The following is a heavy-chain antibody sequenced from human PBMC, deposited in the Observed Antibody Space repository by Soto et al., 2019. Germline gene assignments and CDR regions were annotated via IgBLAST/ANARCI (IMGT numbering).Heavy chain of an antibody. V-gene: IGHV3-33*01. CDR3: ARDDGGGALDY. D-gene: IGHD2-15*01. CDR2: IWYDGSNK. Sequence: PWWSLRLSCASSGFTFSSYGMHWVRQAPGKGLEWVAVIWYDGSNKYYADSVKGRFTISRDNSKNTLYLQMNSLRAEDTAVYYCARDDGGGALDYWGQGTLVTVSS. J-gene: IGHJ4*02. CDR1: GFTFSSYG.